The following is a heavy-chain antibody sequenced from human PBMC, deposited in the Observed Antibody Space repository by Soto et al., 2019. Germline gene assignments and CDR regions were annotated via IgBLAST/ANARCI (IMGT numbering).Heavy chain of an antibody. D-gene: IGHD3-9*01. CDR2: ISGSGGST. Sequence: EVQLLESGGGLVQPGGSLRLSCAASGFTFSSYAMSWVRQAPGKGLEWVSAISGSGGSTYYADSVKGRFTISRDNSKNNLYLQMNSLRAEDTAVYYCAKAALYYDILTGYYNPYFDYWGQGTLVTVSS. J-gene: IGHJ4*02. CDR3: AKAALYYDILTGYYNPYFDY. CDR1: GFTFSSYA. V-gene: IGHV3-23*01.